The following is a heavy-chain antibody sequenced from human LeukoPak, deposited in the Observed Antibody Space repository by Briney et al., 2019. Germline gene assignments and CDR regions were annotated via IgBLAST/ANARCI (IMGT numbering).Heavy chain of an antibody. CDR2: MNPNSGNT. CDR1: GYTFTSYD. CDR3: ARGSYYGSGFLFDY. J-gene: IGHJ4*02. Sequence: GASVKVSCKASGYTFTSYDINWVRQATGQGLGWMGWMNPNSGNTGYAQKFQGRVTMTRNTSISTAYMELSSLRSEDTAVYYCARGSYYGSGFLFDYWGQGTLVTVSS. D-gene: IGHD3-10*01. V-gene: IGHV1-8*01.